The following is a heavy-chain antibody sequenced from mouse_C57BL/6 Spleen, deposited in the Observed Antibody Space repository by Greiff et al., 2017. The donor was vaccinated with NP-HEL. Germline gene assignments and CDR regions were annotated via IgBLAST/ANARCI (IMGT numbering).Heavy chain of an antibody. CDR3: ARDLTGGYFDV. V-gene: IGHV5-4*01. D-gene: IGHD4-1*01. CDR1: GFTFSSYA. J-gene: IGHJ1*03. CDR2: ISDGGSYT. Sequence: EVQVVESGGGLVKPGGSLKLSCAASGFTFSSYAMSWVRQTPEKRLEWVATISDGGSYTYYPDNVKGRFTISRDNAKNNLYLQMSHLKSEDTAMYYCARDLTGGYFDVWGTGTTVTVSS.